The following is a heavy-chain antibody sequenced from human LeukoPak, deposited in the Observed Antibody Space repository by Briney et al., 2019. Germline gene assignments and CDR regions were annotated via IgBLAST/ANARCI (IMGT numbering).Heavy chain of an antibody. J-gene: IGHJ4*02. D-gene: IGHD2-15*01. CDR1: GFIFTNVW. Sequence: GGSLRLSCAVSGFIFTNVWMNWVRQAPGKGLEWVGRIKSETAGGTTDFAAPVKGRFTISRDDSKNTLFLQLNSLTSDDTAVYYCAQGSGQYFYYWGQGTLVTVSS. CDR2: IKSETAGGTT. V-gene: IGHV3-15*07. CDR3: AQGSGQYFYY.